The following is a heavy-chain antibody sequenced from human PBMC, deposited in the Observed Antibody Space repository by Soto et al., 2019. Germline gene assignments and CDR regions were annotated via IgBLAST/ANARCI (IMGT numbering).Heavy chain of an antibody. CDR1: GFTFSSYG. J-gene: IGHJ6*02. V-gene: IGHV3-30*18. Sequence: SGGSLRLSXAASGFTFSSYGMHWVRQAPGKGLEWVAVISYDGSNKYYADSVKGRFTISRDNSKNTLYLQMNSLRAEDTAVYYCAKDVYGDSWYYYYGMDVWGQGTTVTVSS. CDR3: AKDVYGDSWYYYYGMDV. CDR2: ISYDGSNK. D-gene: IGHD4-17*01.